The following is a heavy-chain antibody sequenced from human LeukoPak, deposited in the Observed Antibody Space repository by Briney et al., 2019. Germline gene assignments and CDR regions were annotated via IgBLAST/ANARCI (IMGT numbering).Heavy chain of an antibody. CDR3: VKESTVGDP. V-gene: IGHV3-30*02. CDR1: GFIFSDYG. CDR2: IRRDGSLE. Sequence: PGGSLRLSCAASGFIFSDYGMHWVRQAPGKGLEWVSFIRRDGSLELYAGSVQGRFTISRDNSKNTVYLQMNSLRVEDTAVYYCVKESTVGDPWGQGTLVIVSS. J-gene: IGHJ5*02. D-gene: IGHD1-26*01.